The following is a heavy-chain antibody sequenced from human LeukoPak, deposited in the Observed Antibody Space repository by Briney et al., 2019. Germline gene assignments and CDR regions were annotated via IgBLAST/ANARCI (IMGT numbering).Heavy chain of an antibody. CDR1: GFTFNRYA. V-gene: IGHV3-23*01. J-gene: IGHJ6*03. CDR2: ISGSADST. D-gene: IGHD3-22*01. CDR3: AKDREYDIYMDV. Sequence: PGGSLRLSCAASGFTFNRYAMSWVRQAPGKGLEWVSAISGSADSTYYADSVKGRFTISRDNSKNTLYLQMNSLRAEDTAVYYCAKDREYDIYMDVWGKGTTVTVSS.